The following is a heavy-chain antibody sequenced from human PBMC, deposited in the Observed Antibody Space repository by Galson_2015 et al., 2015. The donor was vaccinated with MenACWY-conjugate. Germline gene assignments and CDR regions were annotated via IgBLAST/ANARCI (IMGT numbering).Heavy chain of an antibody. Sequence: QSGAEVKKPGESLTISCKGSGYNFTNYWIAWVRQMPGKGLEWMGIIYPGDSDSRYSPSFQGQVTISADQFISTAHLQWTSLKSSDSGIYFCARRSARSHFDHWGQGTLVTVSS. CDR2: IYPGDSDS. J-gene: IGHJ4*02. CDR1: GYNFTNYW. V-gene: IGHV5-51*01. CDR3: ARRSARSHFDH. D-gene: IGHD6-6*01.